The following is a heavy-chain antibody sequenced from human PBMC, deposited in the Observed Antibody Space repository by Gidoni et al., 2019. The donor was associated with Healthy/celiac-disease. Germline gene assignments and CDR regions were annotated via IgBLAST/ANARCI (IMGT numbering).Heavy chain of an antibody. D-gene: IGHD2-15*01. CDR3: ASYLLGYCSGGSCFLGFDY. Sequence: QVQLVQSVAGVKKPGSSVNVSCKASGCTFRSYAISWVRQAPGQGLAWMGGIVPIFGTANYAKKFQDRVTITADESTSTAYMELSSLRSEDTAVYYCASYLLGYCSGGSCFLGFDYWGQGTLVTVSS. CDR2: IVPIFGTA. J-gene: IGHJ4*02. V-gene: IGHV1-69*01. CDR1: GCTFRSYA.